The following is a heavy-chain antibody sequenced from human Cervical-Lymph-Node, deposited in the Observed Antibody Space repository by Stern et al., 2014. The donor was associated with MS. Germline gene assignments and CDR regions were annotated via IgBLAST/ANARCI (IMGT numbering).Heavy chain of an antibody. CDR2: FDPEDGEM. V-gene: IGHV1-24*01. CDR1: GYSLTAFS. CDR3: AALGFGYYALEV. D-gene: IGHD1-26*01. J-gene: IGHJ6*02. Sequence: VQLVESGAEVKKPGASVKVSCKVSGYSLTAFSIHWVRQAPGNGLEWMGGFDPEDGEMIYAQTFQGRVSLTEDSSADTAYMELSSLRSDDTAAYYCAALGFGYYALEVWGQGTTVTVSS.